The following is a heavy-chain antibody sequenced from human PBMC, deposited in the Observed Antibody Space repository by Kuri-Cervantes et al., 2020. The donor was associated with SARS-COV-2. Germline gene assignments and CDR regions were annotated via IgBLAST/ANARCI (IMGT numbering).Heavy chain of an antibody. CDR1: GFTFSDYE. CDR3: ARDGFYYGSSGYYYRMRFDY. D-gene: IGHD3-22*01. Sequence: GGSLRLSCAASGFTFSDYEMSWVRQTPGKGLEWISYISSSGHIINYADSVKGRFTISRDNAKNSLYLQMNSLRAEDTAFYYCARDGFYYGSSGYYYRMRFDYWSPGVLVTVSS. J-gene: IGHJ4*02. V-gene: IGHV3-48*03. CDR2: ISSSGHII.